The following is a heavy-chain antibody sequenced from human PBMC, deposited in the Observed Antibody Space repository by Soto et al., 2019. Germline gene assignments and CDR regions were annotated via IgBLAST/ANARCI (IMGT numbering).Heavy chain of an antibody. CDR1: GGSISSSSYY. CDR3: ARQGDIVLVPAAMAIHYYYYGMDV. V-gene: IGHV4-39*01. D-gene: IGHD2-2*01. CDR2: IYYSGST. Sequence: QLQLQESGPGLVKPSETLSLTCTVSGGSISSSSYYWGWIRQPPGKGLEWIGSIYYSGSTYYNPSLKSRVTISVDTSKNQFSLKLSSVTAADTAVYYCARQGDIVLVPAAMAIHYYYYGMDVWGQGTTVTVSS. J-gene: IGHJ6*02.